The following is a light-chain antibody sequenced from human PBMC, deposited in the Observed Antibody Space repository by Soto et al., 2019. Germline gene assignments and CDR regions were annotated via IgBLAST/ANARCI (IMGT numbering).Light chain of an antibody. CDR2: GSS. CDR3: LQYGTSPFT. Sequence: EIVLTQSPGTLSLSPGERATLSCRASQSVNSNSLAWYQQKPGQSPSVLIYGSSTRATGIPDRFSGSGSGTDFALTISGLEPEDFAVYYCLQYGTSPFTFGQGTKVEIK. J-gene: IGKJ2*01. V-gene: IGKV3-20*01. CDR1: QSVNSNS.